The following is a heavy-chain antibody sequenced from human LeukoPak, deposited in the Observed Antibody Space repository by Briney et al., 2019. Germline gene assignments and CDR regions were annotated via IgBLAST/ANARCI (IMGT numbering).Heavy chain of an antibody. J-gene: IGHJ4*02. CDR3: ASSGSYRFDY. Sequence: GGSLRLSCAASGFTFSSYSMNWVRQAPGKGLEWVSSIGSSSSYIYYADSVKGRFTISRDNAKNSLYLQMNSLRDEDTAVYYCASSGSYRFDYWGQGTLVTVSS. D-gene: IGHD1-26*01. V-gene: IGHV3-21*01. CDR1: GFTFSSYS. CDR2: IGSSSSYI.